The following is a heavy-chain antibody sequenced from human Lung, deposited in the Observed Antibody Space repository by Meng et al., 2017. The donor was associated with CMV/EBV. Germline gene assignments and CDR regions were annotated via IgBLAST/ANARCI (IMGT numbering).Heavy chain of an antibody. CDR2: IYYSGST. Sequence: LXCTVSGVSISSSTYYWDWIRQPPGKGLEYIGSIYYSGSTYYNPSLKGRVTISVDASKNQFSLKLTSVTAADTAVYYCARSEPAESYCTNGVCSDYYYGMDVWXQGTXVTVSS. J-gene: IGHJ6*02. CDR3: ARSEPAESYCTNGVCSDYYYGMDV. V-gene: IGHV4-39*07. D-gene: IGHD2-8*01. CDR1: GVSISSSTYY.